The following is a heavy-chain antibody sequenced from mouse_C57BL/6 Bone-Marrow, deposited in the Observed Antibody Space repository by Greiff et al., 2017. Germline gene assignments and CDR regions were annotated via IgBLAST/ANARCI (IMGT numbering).Heavy chain of an antibody. J-gene: IGHJ3*01. V-gene: IGHV1-42*01. CDR3: ARESYLLSFAY. Sequence: ESGPELVKPGASVKISCKASGYSFTGYYMNWVKQSPEKSLEWIGEINPSTGGTTYNQKFKAKATLTVDKSSSTAYMQLKSLTSEDSAVYYCARESYLLSFAYWGQGTLVTVSA. CDR1: GYSFTGYY. D-gene: IGHD2-10*01. CDR2: INPSTGGT.